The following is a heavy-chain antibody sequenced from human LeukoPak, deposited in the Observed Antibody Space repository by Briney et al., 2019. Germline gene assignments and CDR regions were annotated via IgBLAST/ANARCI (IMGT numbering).Heavy chain of an antibody. Sequence: PGRSLRLSCAASGFTFSRYGMHWIRQAPGKRLEWVSYISSGSTYTNYADSVEGRFTISRDNAKNSLYLQMNSLRAEDTAVYYCARGDYGGDYFDYWGQGTLVTVSS. CDR1: GFTFSRYG. V-gene: IGHV3-21*05. J-gene: IGHJ4*02. CDR2: ISSGSTYT. D-gene: IGHD4-23*01. CDR3: ARGDYGGDYFDY.